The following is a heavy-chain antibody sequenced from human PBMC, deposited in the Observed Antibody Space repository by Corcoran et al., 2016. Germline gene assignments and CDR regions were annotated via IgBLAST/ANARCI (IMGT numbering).Heavy chain of an antibody. CDR3: AGAGQQWLVQGGDY. J-gene: IGHJ4*02. V-gene: IGHV1-69*06. D-gene: IGHD6-19*01. CDR2: IIPIFGTA. CDR1: GGTFSSYA. Sequence: QVQLVQSGAEVKKPGSSVKVSCKASGGTFSSYAISWVRQAPGQGLEWMGGIIPIFGTANYAQKFQGRVTITADKSTGTAYMELSSLRSEDTAVDYCAGAGQQWLVQGGDYWGQGTLVTVSS.